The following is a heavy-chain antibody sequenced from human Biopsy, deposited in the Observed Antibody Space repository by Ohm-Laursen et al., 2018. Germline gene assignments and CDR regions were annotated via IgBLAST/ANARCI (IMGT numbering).Heavy chain of an antibody. Sequence: PPGTLSLTCGVSGASMTDYFWSWIWQPAGKGLEWIGRAYPSGTTYYNPSLKGRVTISIDASKNQLSLKVTSVTAADMAVFYRAGSRGHYFNGLDVWGQGTTVIVSS. CDR2: AYPSGTT. J-gene: IGHJ6*02. D-gene: IGHD3-10*01. CDR3: AGSRGHYFNGLDV. V-gene: IGHV4-59*10. CDR1: GASMTDYF.